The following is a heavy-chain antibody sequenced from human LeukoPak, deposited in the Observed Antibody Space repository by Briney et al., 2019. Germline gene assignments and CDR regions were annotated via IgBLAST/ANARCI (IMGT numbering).Heavy chain of an antibody. Sequence: GSSVKVSCKASGGTFISYAISWVRQAPGQGLEWMGGIIPIFGTANYAQKFQGRVTITADESTSTAYMELSSLRSEDTAVYYCARGDSSGWYFLDYWGQGTLVTVSS. CDR1: GGTFISYA. V-gene: IGHV1-69*01. CDR3: ARGDSSGWYFLDY. D-gene: IGHD6-19*01. J-gene: IGHJ4*02. CDR2: IIPIFGTA.